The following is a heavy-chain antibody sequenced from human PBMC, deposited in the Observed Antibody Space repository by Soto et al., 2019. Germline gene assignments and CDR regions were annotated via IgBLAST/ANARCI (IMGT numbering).Heavy chain of an antibody. V-gene: IGHV3-33*01. J-gene: IGHJ6*03. CDR3: ARRKYSSSWSKGLRYYYMDV. CDR1: GFTFSSYG. D-gene: IGHD6-13*01. CDR2: IWYDGSNK. Sequence: QVQLVESGGGVVQPGRSLRLSCAASGFTFSSYGMHWVRQAPGKGLEWVAVIWYDGSNKYYADSVKGRFTISRDNSKNTLYLQMNSLRAEDTAVYYCARRKYSSSWSKGLRYYYMDVWGKGTTVTVSS.